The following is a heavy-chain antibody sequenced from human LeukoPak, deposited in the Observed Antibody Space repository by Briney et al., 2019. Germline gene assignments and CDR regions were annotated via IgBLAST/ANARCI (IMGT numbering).Heavy chain of an antibody. V-gene: IGHV3-33*01. CDR2: IWYDGNNK. Sequence: GGSLRLSCAAPGFTFSNYGMHWVRQAPGKGLEWVTFIWYDGNNKYYAYSVKGRFTLSRDKSKNTLYMHKNSARAQSTPLCFFARDRDFPNYFDYGGQGTLVTVSS. J-gene: IGHJ4*02. CDR3: ARDRDFPNYFDY. CDR1: GFTFSNYG. D-gene: IGHD2-21*01.